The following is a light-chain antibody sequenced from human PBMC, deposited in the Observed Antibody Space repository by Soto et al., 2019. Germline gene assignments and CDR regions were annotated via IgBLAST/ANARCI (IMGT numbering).Light chain of an antibody. CDR1: QSINPY. V-gene: IGKV3-11*01. Sequence: EIVLTQSPATLSSSPGETATLSCRASQSINPYVAWYQQRPGQAPRLLIYDASTRATGIPARFSASGSGTDVTLTISSLEPEDFAVYYCQQRSSWPVTFGGGTTVEI. J-gene: IGKJ4*01. CDR2: DAS. CDR3: QQRSSWPVT.